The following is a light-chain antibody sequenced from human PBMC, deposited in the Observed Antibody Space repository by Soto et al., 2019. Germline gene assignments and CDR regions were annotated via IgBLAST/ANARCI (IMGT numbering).Light chain of an antibody. CDR1: QSVSSSY. CDR3: QHYGSSPNP. CDR2: GAS. V-gene: IGKV3-20*01. Sequence: LTQSPGTLSLSPGERATLSCRASQSVSSSYLAWYQQKPGQAPRLLIYGASSRATGIPDRFSGSGSGTDFTLTISRLQPEDFAVYYCQHYGSSPNPFGQGTILEIK. J-gene: IGKJ5*01.